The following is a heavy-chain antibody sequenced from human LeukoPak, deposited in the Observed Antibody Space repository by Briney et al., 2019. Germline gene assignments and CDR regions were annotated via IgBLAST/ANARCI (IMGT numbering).Heavy chain of an antibody. CDR3: ARLLYDSRGYYYFDS. J-gene: IGHJ4*02. V-gene: IGHV4-39*01. CDR2: IYYSGST. Sequence: PSETLSLTCTVSGGSISSSSHYWGWIRQPPGKGLEWIGSIYYSGSTYDNPSLKGRVTISVDTSKNQFSLKLSSVTAADTAVYYCARLLYDSRGYYYFDSWGQGTLVIVSS. CDR1: GGSISSSSHY. D-gene: IGHD3-22*01.